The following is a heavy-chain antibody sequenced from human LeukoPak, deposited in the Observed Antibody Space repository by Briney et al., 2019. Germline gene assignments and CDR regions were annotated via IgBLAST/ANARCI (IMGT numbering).Heavy chain of an antibody. D-gene: IGHD5-18*01. CDR3: ARHSDSYGYPLDY. CDR1: GGSISSYY. Sequence: PSETLSLTCTVSGGSISSYYWSWIRQPPGKGLEWIGYIYYSGSTNYNPSLKSRVTISVVTSKNQFSLNLSSVTAADTAVYYCARHSDSYGYPLDYWGQGTLVTVSS. CDR2: IYYSGST. V-gene: IGHV4-59*08. J-gene: IGHJ4*02.